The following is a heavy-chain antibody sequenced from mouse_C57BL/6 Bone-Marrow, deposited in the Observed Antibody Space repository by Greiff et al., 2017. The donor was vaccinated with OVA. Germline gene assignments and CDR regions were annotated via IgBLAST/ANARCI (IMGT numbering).Heavy chain of an antibody. D-gene: IGHD1-1*01. J-gene: IGHJ2*01. Sequence: VQLKESGPELVKPGASVKISCKASGYSFTGYYMNWVKQSPEKSLEWIGEINPSTGGTTYNQKFKAKATLTVDKSSSTAYMQLKSLTSEDSAVYYCASGPFYYGSSWGYFDYWGQGTTLTVSS. CDR2: INPSTGGT. CDR3: ASGPFYYGSSWGYFDY. V-gene: IGHV1-42*01. CDR1: GYSFTGYY.